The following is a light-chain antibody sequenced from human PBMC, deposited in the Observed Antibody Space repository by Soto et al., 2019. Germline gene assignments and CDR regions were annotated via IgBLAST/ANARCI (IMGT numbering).Light chain of an antibody. Sequence: VLTQPPSASGSPGQSVTISCTGTSSDVGGYNYVSWYQQHPGKAPKLMIYEVSKRPSGVPDRFSGSKSGNTASLTVSGLQAEDEADYYCSSYAGSNNVFGGGTKLTVL. CDR1: SSDVGGYNY. V-gene: IGLV2-8*01. J-gene: IGLJ2*01. CDR2: EVS. CDR3: SSYAGSNNV.